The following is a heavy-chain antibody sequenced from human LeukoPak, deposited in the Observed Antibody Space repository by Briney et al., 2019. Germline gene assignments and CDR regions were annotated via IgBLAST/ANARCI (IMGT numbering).Heavy chain of an antibody. CDR1: GYTFTSNY. CDR3: ARDSSGYLGPGY. V-gene: IGHV1-46*01. J-gene: IGHJ4*02. Sequence: ASVKVSCKASGYTFTSNYIHWVRQAPGQGLEWMGMIYPRDGSTSYAQKFQGRVTVTRDTSTSTAYMELSSLRSEDTAVYYCARDSSGYLGPGYWGQGTLVTVSS. D-gene: IGHD3-22*01. CDR2: IYPRDGST.